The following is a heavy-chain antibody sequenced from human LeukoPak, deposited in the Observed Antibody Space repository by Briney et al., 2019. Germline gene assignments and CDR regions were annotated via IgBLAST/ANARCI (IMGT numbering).Heavy chain of an antibody. CDR3: ARDVGNFGSGSSYFDS. CDR1: GCTFSSYG. CDR2: VWYYGSQK. V-gene: IGHV3-33*01. Sequence: PGGALRLSCTPSGCTFSSYGFHGVRQAPGKGLEAVAVVWYYGSQKYYADSVKGQFTISRDNSKNTLSLQMNSLRAEDTAVYYCARDVGNFGSGSSYFDSWGQGTLVTVSS. D-gene: IGHD3-10*01. J-gene: IGHJ4*02.